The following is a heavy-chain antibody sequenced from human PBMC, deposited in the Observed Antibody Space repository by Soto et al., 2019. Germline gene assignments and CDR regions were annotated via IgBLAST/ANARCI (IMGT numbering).Heavy chain of an antibody. CDR2: IWYDGRNK. D-gene: IGHD1-26*01. Sequence: QVQLVESGGGVVQPGRSLRLSCAASGFTFSSYGMHWVRQAPGKGLEWVAVIWYDGRNKYYADSVKGRFTISRDNSKNTLYLQMNSLRAEDTAVYYCASDIVGATTDNYWGQGTLVTVSS. CDR1: GFTFSSYG. J-gene: IGHJ4*02. V-gene: IGHV3-33*01. CDR3: ASDIVGATTDNY.